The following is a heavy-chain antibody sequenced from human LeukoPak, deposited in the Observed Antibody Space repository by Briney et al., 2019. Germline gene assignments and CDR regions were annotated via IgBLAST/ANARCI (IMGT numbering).Heavy chain of an antibody. V-gene: IGHV1-2*02. CDR2: INPNSGGT. Sequence: ASVKVSCKASGYTFTDYYIHWVRQAPGQGLGWMGWINPNSGGTSYAQKFQDRVTLTRDTSIRTAYMELSRLTSDDTAVYYCARHPNLDYWGQGTLVFVSS. CDR3: ARHPNLDY. J-gene: IGHJ4*02. CDR1: GYTFTDYY.